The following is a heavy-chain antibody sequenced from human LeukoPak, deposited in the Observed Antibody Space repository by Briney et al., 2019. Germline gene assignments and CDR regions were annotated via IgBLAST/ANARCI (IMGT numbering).Heavy chain of an antibody. CDR3: ARDVQRWLDLQYYYHGMDV. D-gene: IGHD6-19*01. Sequence: SETLSLTCTVSGGSISSTTLYWGWIRQPPGKGLEWIGSIHYSGSTNYNPSLKSRVTISVDTSRNQFSLRLSSVTAADTAVYYCARDVQRWLDLQYYYHGMDVWGQGTTVTVS. CDR1: GGSISSTTLY. V-gene: IGHV4-39*07. CDR2: IHYSGST. J-gene: IGHJ6*02.